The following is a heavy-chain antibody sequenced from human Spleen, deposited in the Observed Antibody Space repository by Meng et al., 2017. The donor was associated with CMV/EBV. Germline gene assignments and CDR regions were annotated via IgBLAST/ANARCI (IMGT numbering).Heavy chain of an antibody. CDR3: ARDQLNNYATTAGAFDI. V-gene: IGHV3-74*01. J-gene: IGHJ3*02. Sequence: GESLKISCAASGFTFSSHWMHWVRQAPGKGLVWVSHIDSDGSIISYADSVKGRFTISRDNYEDTVYLQMSGLRGEDTGVYYCARDQLNNYATTAGAFDIWGQGTMVTVSS. D-gene: IGHD5-24*01. CDR1: GFTFSSHW. CDR2: IDSDGSII.